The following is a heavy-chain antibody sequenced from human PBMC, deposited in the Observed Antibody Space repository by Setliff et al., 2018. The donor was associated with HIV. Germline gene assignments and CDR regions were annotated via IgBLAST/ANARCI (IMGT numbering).Heavy chain of an antibody. V-gene: IGHV1-69*10. D-gene: IGHD1-26*01. CDR1: GGTFSSYA. CDR2: IIPILGIA. CDR3: ARHPRGGSYLSGDYYYYGMDV. Sequence: SVKVSCKASGGTFSSYAISRVRQAPGQGLEWMGGIIPILGIANYAQKFQGRVTITADKSTSTAYMELSSLRSEDTAVYYCARHPRGGSYLSGDYYYYGMDVWGQGTTVTVSS. J-gene: IGHJ6*02.